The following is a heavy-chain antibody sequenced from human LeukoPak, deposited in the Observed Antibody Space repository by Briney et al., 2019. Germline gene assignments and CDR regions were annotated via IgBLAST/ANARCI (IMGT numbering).Heavy chain of an antibody. CDR3: ASNNVRYNWMRVSGY. Sequence: GGSLRLSCAASGFTFSSYHINWVRQAPGKGLEWVSSISSNSDYIYYADSVKGRFTISRDNAKNSLYLQMNSLRAEDTAVYYCASNNVRYNWMRVSGYWGQGTLVTVSS. CDR2: ISSNSDYI. V-gene: IGHV3-21*01. CDR1: GFTFSSYH. D-gene: IGHD1-20*01. J-gene: IGHJ4*02.